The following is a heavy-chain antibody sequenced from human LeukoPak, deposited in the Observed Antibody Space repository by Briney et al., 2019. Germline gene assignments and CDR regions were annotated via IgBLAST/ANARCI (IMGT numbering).Heavy chain of an antibody. J-gene: IGHJ4*02. V-gene: IGHV3-23*01. CDR3: AKRGVVIRVILVGFHKEAYYFDS. CDR1: GITLSNYG. Sequence: GGSLRLSCAVSGITLSNYGMSWVRQAPGRGLEWVAGISGSGGSTNYADSVKGRFTISRDNPKNTLFLQMNSLRAEDTAVYFCAKRGVVIRVILVGFHKEAYYFDSWGQGALVTVSS. CDR2: ISGSGGST. D-gene: IGHD3-22*01.